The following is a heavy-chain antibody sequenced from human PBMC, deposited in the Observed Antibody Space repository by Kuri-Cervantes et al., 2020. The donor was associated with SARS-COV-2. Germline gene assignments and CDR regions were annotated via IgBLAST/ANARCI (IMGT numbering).Heavy chain of an antibody. J-gene: IGHJ6*02. D-gene: IGHD3-10*01. Sequence: GRSLKISCAASGFTFSNYDIHWVRQAPGKGLEWVAVISYDGSNKYYADSVKGRFTISRDNSKNTLYLQMNSLRAEDTAVYYCAKVWSGSYSHYYYYAMDVWGQGTTVTVSS. CDR3: AKVWSGSYSHYYYYAMDV. CDR1: GFTFSNYD. V-gene: IGHV3-30*18. CDR2: ISYDGSNK.